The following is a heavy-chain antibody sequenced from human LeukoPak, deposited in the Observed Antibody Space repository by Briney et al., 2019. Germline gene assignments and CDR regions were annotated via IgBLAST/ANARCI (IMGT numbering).Heavy chain of an antibody. CDR1: GGTFSSYA. CDR3: ARDLKEFFENSSTFDY. D-gene: IGHD6-6*01. Sequence: SVKVSCKASGGTFSSYAISWVRQAPGQGLEWMGGIIPIFGTANYAQKLQGRVTMTTDTSTSTAYMGLRSLRSDDTAVYYCARDLKEFFENSSTFDYWGQGTLVTVSS. J-gene: IGHJ4*02. CDR2: IIPIFGTA. V-gene: IGHV1-69*05.